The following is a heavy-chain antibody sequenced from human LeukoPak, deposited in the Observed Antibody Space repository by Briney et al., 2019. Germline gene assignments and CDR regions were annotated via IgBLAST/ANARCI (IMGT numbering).Heavy chain of an antibody. J-gene: IGHJ4*02. V-gene: IGHV3-21*06. CDR3: VRERFHGSGAPKFDF. CDR1: GFTFSSYG. CDR2: ISGSGSYI. D-gene: IGHD3-10*01. Sequence: GGSLRLSCAASGFTFSSYGMSWVREAPGKGLEWVSCISGSGSYIYYADSVKGRFTISRDNAKNSLHLQVNSLRAEDTAVYYCVRERFHGSGAPKFDFWGQGTLVTVSS.